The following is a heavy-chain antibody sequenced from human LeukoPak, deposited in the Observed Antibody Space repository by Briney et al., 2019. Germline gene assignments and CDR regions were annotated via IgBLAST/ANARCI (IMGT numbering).Heavy chain of an antibody. CDR2: INHSGYT. CDR1: GVSFDDYY. Sequence: SETLSLTCAVSGVSFDDYYWSRVRQTPGKGLEWIGEINHSGYTNDNPSLKRRVTLSIDTSRKQFSLNLRSVTVADAGTYYCTRMTTGHDYWGQGTLVTVSS. CDR3: TRMTTGHDY. D-gene: IGHD4-17*01. V-gene: IGHV4-34*01. J-gene: IGHJ4*02.